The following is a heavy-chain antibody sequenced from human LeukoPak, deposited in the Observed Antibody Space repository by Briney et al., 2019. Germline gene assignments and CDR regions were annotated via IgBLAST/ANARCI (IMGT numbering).Heavy chain of an antibody. J-gene: IGHJ6*02. CDR3: NTDTHCSTIGCRGPNYYYGLDV. CDR1: GFTFNNAW. V-gene: IGHV3-15*01. D-gene: IGHD2-2*01. Sequence: GGSLRLSCAASGFTFNNAWMRGVRQPPGKGREGVGRIKRKNDGGTTDYAAPGKVRFTISRDDSKNTVYLEMNSLKNEDTAVYYCNTDTHCSTIGCRGPNYYYGLDVWGQGTTVTVSS. CDR2: IKRKNDGGTT.